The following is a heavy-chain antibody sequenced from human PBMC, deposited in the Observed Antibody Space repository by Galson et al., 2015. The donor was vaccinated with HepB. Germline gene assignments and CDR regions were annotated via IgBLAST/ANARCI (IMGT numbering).Heavy chain of an antibody. J-gene: IGHJ4*02. Sequence: SVKVSCKASAYTFSNYGITWVRQAPGQGLEWMGWISGKNGDRNYGQKVQGRVTMIIDTSTSTAYMDLRSLRFDDTAVYYCARVRAVIGEPLFWGGFDYWGQGTPVTVSS. CDR1: AYTFSNYG. D-gene: IGHD3-16*01. V-gene: IGHV1-18*04. CDR3: ARVRAVIGEPLFWGGFDY. CDR2: ISGKNGDR.